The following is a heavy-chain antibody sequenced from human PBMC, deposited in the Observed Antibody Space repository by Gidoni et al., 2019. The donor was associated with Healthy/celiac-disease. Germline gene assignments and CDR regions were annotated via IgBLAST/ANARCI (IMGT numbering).Heavy chain of an antibody. CDR3: AKRFDDSSGYYGDEYFQH. D-gene: IGHD3-22*01. CDR2: ISGSGGST. J-gene: IGHJ1*01. CDR1: GFTFSSSA. Sequence: EVQLLESGGGLVQPGGSLRLSCAASGFTFSSSAMSWVRQAPGKGLEWVSAISGSGGSTYYADSVKGRFTISRDNSKNTLYLQMNSLRAEDTAVYYCAKRFDDSSGYYGDEYFQHWGQGTLVTVSS. V-gene: IGHV3-23*01.